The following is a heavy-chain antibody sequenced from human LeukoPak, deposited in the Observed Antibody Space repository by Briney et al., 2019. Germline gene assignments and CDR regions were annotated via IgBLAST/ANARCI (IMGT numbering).Heavy chain of an antibody. D-gene: IGHD4-17*01. Sequence: ASVKVSCKASGYTFTSYGISWVRQAPGQGLEWMGWISAYNGNTNYAQKLQGRVTMTTDTSTSTAYMELRSLRSDDTAVYYCATPSRTEDGDYGVCWGQGTLVTVSS. J-gene: IGHJ4*02. CDR1: GYTFTSYG. CDR3: ATPSRTEDGDYGVC. CDR2: ISAYNGNT. V-gene: IGHV1-18*01.